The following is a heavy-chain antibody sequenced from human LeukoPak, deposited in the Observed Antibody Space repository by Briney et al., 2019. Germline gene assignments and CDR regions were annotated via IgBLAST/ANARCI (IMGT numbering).Heavy chain of an antibody. Sequence: GGSLRLSCAASGFTFTSYSMNWVRQAPGKGLEWVSYIRSSSSSIYYADSVKGRFTISRDNAKNLLYLQMNSLRAEDTAVYYCAKDRDYGDGTNWFDPWGQGTLVTVSS. CDR1: GFTFTSYS. J-gene: IGHJ5*02. D-gene: IGHD4-17*01. CDR3: AKDRDYGDGTNWFDP. V-gene: IGHV3-48*01. CDR2: IRSSSSSI.